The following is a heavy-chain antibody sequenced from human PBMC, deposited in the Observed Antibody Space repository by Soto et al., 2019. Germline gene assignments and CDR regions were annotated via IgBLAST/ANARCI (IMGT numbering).Heavy chain of an antibody. CDR1: GYTFTSYD. CDR2: MNPNSGNT. CDR3: TREKRRGKVAY. V-gene: IGHV1-8*01. J-gene: IGHJ4*02. D-gene: IGHD1-1*01. Sequence: QAQLVQSGAEVKKPGASVKVSCKASGYTFTSYDINWVRQASGQGLEWMGWMNPNSGNTGYTQKFQGRVTMTTTTSKSIASREPSRPRSERTAVYYFTREKRRGKVAYWCQGTRVTASS.